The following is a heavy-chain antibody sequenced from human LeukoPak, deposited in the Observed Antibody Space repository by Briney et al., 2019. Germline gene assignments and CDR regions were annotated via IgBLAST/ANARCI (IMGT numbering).Heavy chain of an antibody. CDR1: GGSISSSSYY. V-gene: IGHV4-39*02. CDR3: ARDVTGSASDY. D-gene: IGHD1-1*01. CDR2: IYYSGST. J-gene: IGHJ4*02. Sequence: PSETLSLTCTVSGGSISSSSYYWGWIRQPPGKGLEWIGSIYYSGSTYYNPSLKSRVTISVDTSKNQFSLRLNSMTAADTAVYYCARDVTGSASDYWGQGTLVTVSS.